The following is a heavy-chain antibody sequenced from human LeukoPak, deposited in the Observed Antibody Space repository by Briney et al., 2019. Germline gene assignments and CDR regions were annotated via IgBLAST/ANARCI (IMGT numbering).Heavy chain of an antibody. CDR3: ARDYKAPDFWAGYPPYHHDH. D-gene: IGHD3/OR15-3a*01. CDR2: IKKDGSET. CDR1: GFDFSDFW. J-gene: IGHJ4*02. V-gene: IGHV3-7*01. Sequence: GGSLRLSCAAAGFDFSDFWMSWVRQVPGKGLEWVATIKKDGSETHYVDSVKGRFTISRHNAESSLYLQMNSLRAEDTAVYYCARDYKAPDFWAGYPPYHHDHWGQGTLVTVSS.